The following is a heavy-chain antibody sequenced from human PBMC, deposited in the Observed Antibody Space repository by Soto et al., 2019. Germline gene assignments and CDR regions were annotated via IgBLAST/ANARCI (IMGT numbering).Heavy chain of an antibody. CDR1: GGSISSGGYY. Sequence: SETLSLTCTVSGGSISSGGYYWSWIRQHPGKGLEWIGCIYYSGSTYYNPSLKSRVTISVDTSKNQFSLKLSSVTAADTAVYYCARVRVVRTYYFDYWGQGTLVTASS. CDR2: IYYSGST. D-gene: IGHD3-10*01. CDR3: ARVRVVRTYYFDY. V-gene: IGHV4-31*02. J-gene: IGHJ4*02.